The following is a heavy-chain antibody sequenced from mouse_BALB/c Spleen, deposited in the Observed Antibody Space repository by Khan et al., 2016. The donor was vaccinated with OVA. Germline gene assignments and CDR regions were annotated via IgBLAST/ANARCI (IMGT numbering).Heavy chain of an antibody. Sequence: QVQLQQSGAELARPGASVKLSCKAPGYTFTDYNINWAKQRTGQGLEWIGEIYPGSNNTYYNEKFKGKATMTADKSSSTAYMQLSSLTSEDSAGYVCEREWGAWFHYWGQGTLVTVSA. J-gene: IGHJ3*01. V-gene: IGHV1-77*01. CDR3: EREWGAWFHY. CDR2: IYPGSNNT. CDR1: GYTFTDYN.